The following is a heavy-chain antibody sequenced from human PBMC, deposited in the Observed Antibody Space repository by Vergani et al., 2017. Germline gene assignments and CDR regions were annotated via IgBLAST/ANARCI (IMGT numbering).Heavy chain of an antibody. CDR1: GFTFSSYC. CDR2: IWYDGSNK. J-gene: IGHJ6*03. CDR3: ARVGGYCSSTSCYTGGDYYYYMDV. Sequence: QVQLVESGGGVVQPGRSLRLSCAASGFTFSSYCMHWVRQAPGKGLEWVAVIWYDGSNKYYADSVKGRFTISRDNSKNTLYLQMNSLRAEDTAVYYCARVGGYCSSTSCYTGGDYYYYMDVWGKGTTVTVSS. D-gene: IGHD2-2*02. V-gene: IGHV3-33*01.